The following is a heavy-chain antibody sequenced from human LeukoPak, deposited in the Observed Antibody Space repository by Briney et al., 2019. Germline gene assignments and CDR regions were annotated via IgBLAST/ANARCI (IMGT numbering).Heavy chain of an antibody. J-gene: IGHJ6*02. CDR3: ARIGAINYYDSSGYYYYYGMDV. V-gene: IGHV3-21*01. CDR2: ISSSSRYI. CDR1: GFTFSSYS. D-gene: IGHD3-22*01. Sequence: GSLRLSCAASGFTFSSYSMNWVRQAPGKGLEWVSSISSSSRYIYYADSVKGRFTISRDNAKNSLYLQMNSLRAEDTAVYYCARIGAINYYDSSGYYYYYGMDVWGQGTTVTVSS.